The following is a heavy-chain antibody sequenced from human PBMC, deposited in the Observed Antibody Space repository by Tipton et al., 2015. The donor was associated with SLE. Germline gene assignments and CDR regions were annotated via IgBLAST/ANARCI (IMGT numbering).Heavy chain of an antibody. Sequence: TLSLTCTVSGDSISSGSYYWSWIRQPAGKGLEWIGRINTSGSTTYNPSLKSRVTISVDTSKNQFSLKLSSVTAADTAVYYCARSGIAAVPSDAFDIWGQGTMVTVSS. CDR2: INTSGST. CDR1: GDSISSGSYY. D-gene: IGHD6-13*01. CDR3: ARSGIAAVPSDAFDI. J-gene: IGHJ3*02. V-gene: IGHV4-61*02.